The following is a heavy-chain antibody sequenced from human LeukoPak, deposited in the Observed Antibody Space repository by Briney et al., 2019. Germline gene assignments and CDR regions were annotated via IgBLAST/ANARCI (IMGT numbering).Heavy chain of an antibody. D-gene: IGHD2-15*01. V-gene: IGHV3-23*01. J-gene: IGHJ4*02. CDR1: GFTFSSYA. CDR2: ISGSGSST. CDR3: AKVPAGYCSGGTCYVDY. Sequence: RGSLRLSCAASGFTFSSYAMSWVRQAPGKGLEWVSAISGSGSSTYYADSVKGRFTISRDNSKNTLYLQMNSLRAEDTAVYYCAKVPAGYCSGGTCYVDYWGQGTLVTVSS.